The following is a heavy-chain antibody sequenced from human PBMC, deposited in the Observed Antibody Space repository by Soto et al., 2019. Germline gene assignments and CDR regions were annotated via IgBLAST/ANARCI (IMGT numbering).Heavy chain of an antibody. CDR2: IIPIFGTA. J-gene: IGHJ6*02. V-gene: IGHV1-69*06. CDR3: ARPQPSGISNYYFKYVMDV. D-gene: IGHD3-10*01. CDR1: GGTFSSYA. Sequence: SVKVSCKVSGGTFSSYAISWVRQAPGQGLEWMGGIIPIFGTANYAQKFQGRVTITADKSTSTAYMERSSLRSEDTAVHYCARPQPSGISNYYFKYVMDVWGQGTAVTVSS.